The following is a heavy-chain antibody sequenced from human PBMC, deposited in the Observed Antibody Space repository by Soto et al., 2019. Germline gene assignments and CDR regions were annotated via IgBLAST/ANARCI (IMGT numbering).Heavy chain of an antibody. CDR3: ARGHLAVVPVASWYFYMDV. J-gene: IGHJ6*03. CDR1: GYTFTNYA. V-gene: IGHV1-3*01. Sequence: ASVKVSCKASGYTFTNYAVHWVRQAPGQRLEWMGWINAGNGNTRYSQKFQDRVTITRDTSARTAYMELSSLRSEDTAVYYCARGHLAVVPVASWYFYMDVWGKGTTVTVS. D-gene: IGHD2-2*01. CDR2: INAGNGNT.